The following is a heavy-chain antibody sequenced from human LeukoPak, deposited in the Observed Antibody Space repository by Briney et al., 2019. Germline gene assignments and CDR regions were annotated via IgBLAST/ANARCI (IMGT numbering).Heavy chain of an antibody. Sequence: GGSLRLSCAASGFTFSSYAMSWVRQAPGKGLEWVSAISGSGGSTYYADSVKGRFTISRDNSKNTLYLQMNSLRAEDTAVYYCTTDCSSTSCYRMADYWGQGTLVTVSS. CDR2: ISGSGGST. D-gene: IGHD2-2*01. V-gene: IGHV3-23*01. J-gene: IGHJ4*02. CDR3: TTDCSSTSCYRMADY. CDR1: GFTFSSYA.